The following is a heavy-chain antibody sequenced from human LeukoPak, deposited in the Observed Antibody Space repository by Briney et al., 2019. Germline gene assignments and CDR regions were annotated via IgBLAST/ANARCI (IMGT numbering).Heavy chain of an antibody. CDR1: GFTFSSYG. CDR3: AKDNRIGGAFDI. V-gene: IGHV3-33*06. Sequence: PGGSLRLSCAASGFTFSSYGMHWVRQAPGKGLEWVAVIWYDGSNKYYADSVKGRFTISRDNSKNTLYLQMNSLRAEDTAVYYCAKDNRIGGAFDIWGQGTMVTVSS. J-gene: IGHJ3*02. CDR2: IWYDGSNK. D-gene: IGHD1-14*01.